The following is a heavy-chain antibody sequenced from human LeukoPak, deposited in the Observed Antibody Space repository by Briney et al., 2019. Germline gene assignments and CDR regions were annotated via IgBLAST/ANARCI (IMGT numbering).Heavy chain of an antibody. CDR3: ARTSRHYYGSGSNLTPWPAGMDV. CDR1: GGSISGFF. D-gene: IGHD3-10*01. Sequence: SETLSLTCTVSGGSISGFFWTWIRQPPGKELEWIGSIYYSGSSTKYNPSLKSRVTISVDTSKSQFSLKLNSATAADTAVYYCARTSRHYYGSGSNLTPWPAGMDVGGQGTTVTVSS. V-gene: IGHV4-59*01. CDR2: IYYSGSST. J-gene: IGHJ6*02.